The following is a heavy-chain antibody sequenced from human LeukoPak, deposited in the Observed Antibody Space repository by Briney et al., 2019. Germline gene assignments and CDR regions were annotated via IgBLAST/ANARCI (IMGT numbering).Heavy chain of an antibody. V-gene: IGHV1-8*01. CDR2: MNPNSGNT. Sequence: ASVKASCKASGYTFTSYDINWVRQATGQGLEWMGWMNPNSGNTGYAQKFQGRVTMTRNTSISTAYMELNNLRSEDTAVYYCAKVSGYFDWSTPFDYWGQGTLVTVSS. CDR3: AKVSGYFDWSTPFDY. D-gene: IGHD3-9*01. CDR1: GYTFTSYD. J-gene: IGHJ4*02.